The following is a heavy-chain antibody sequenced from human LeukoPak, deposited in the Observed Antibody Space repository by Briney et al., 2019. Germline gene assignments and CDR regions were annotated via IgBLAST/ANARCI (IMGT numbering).Heavy chain of an antibody. V-gene: IGHV4-59*12. D-gene: IGHD1-26*01. J-gene: IGHJ4*02. Sequence: SETLSLTCTVSGGSISSYYWSWIRQPPGKGLEWIGEIYHSGSTNYNPSLKSRVTISVDKSKNQFSLKLSSVTAADTAVYYCASGSWGRYFDYWGQGTLVTVSS. CDR1: GGSISSYY. CDR2: IYHSGST. CDR3: ASGSWGRYFDY.